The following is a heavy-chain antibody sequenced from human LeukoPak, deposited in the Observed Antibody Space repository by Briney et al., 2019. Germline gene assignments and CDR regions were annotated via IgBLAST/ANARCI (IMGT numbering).Heavy chain of an antibody. CDR3: AGDTVGFDS. CDR1: GASISNYY. V-gene: IGHV4-59*01. J-gene: IGHJ4*02. D-gene: IGHD4-23*01. Sequence: SETVSLTCTVSGASISNYYWNWIRQPPGKGLEWIGSILHSGSTNYNPSLKSRVSISVDTSKNQFSLKLRSVTAADTAVYYCAGDTVGFDSWGQGTLVTGSS. CDR2: ILHSGST.